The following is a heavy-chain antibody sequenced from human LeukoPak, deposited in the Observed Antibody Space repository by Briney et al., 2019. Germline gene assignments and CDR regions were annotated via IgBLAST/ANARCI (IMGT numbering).Heavy chain of an antibody. CDR1: GFTFDDYA. J-gene: IGHJ4*02. CDR3: ASPRYHYDSSGYYYFDY. Sequence: GRSLRLSCAASGFTFDDYAMHWVRQVPGKGLEWVSGINWNSGSIDYVDSVKGRFTISRDNAKNSLYLQMNSLRAEDTAVYYCASPRYHYDSSGYYYFDYWGQGTLFTAAS. CDR2: INWNSGSI. V-gene: IGHV3-9*01. D-gene: IGHD3-22*01.